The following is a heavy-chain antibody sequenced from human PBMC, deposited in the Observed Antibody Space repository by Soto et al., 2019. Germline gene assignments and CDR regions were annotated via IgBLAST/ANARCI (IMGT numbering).Heavy chain of an antibody. Sequence: GGSLRLSCAASGFTFSSHGMHWVRQAPGKGLEWVAVIWYDGSNKYYVESVQGRFTMSRDNSRNTLYLQMNSLRAEDTAVYYCARDKTTVTRNIDYWGQGTLVTVSS. V-gene: IGHV3-33*01. CDR1: GFTFSSHG. J-gene: IGHJ4*02. D-gene: IGHD4-17*01. CDR2: IWYDGSNK. CDR3: ARDKTTVTRNIDY.